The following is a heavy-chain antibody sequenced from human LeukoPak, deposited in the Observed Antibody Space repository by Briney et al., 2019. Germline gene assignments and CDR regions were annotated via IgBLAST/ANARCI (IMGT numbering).Heavy chain of an antibody. CDR1: GYTFTGYY. CDR3: ARDAVGGSVVVVPAAIGWFDP. CDR2: INPNSGGT. Sequence: GASVKVSCKASGYTFTGYYMHWVRQAPGQGLEWMGWINPNSGGTNYAQKFQGRVTMTRDTSISTAYMELSRLRSDDTAVYYCARDAVGGSVVVVPAAIGWFDPWGQGTLVTVSS. D-gene: IGHD2-2*02. J-gene: IGHJ5*02. V-gene: IGHV1-2*02.